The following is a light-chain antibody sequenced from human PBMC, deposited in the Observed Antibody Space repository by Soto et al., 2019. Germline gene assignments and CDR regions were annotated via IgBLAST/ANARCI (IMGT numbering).Light chain of an antibody. CDR1: QGISDT. V-gene: IGKV3-15*01. CDR3: QQYDNWPWT. CDR2: GAS. Sequence: EIVLTQSPATLSVSPGGRATLSCRASQGISDTLAWYQQKPGQAPRLLIYGASTRATGFPARFSGSGSGTDFTLTISSLQSEDLAVYYCQQYDNWPWTFGQGTKVDI. J-gene: IGKJ1*01.